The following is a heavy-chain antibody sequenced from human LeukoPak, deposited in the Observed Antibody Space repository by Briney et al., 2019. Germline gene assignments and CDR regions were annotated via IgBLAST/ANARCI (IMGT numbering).Heavy chain of an antibody. D-gene: IGHD6-19*01. V-gene: IGHV3-23*01. J-gene: IGHJ4*02. CDR3: AKGSTGWPYYFDH. Sequence: PGGSLRLSCAASGFTFSSYWMNWARQAPGKGLEWVAALGSSGETTYYADSVKGRFTISRDNSRNTLSLQMNSLRVEDTAAYYCAKGSTGWPYYFDHWGQGTLVSVSS. CDR1: GFTFSSYW. CDR2: LGSSGETT.